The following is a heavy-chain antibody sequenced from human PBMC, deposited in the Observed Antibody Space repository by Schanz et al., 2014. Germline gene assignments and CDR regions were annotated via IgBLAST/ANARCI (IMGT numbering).Heavy chain of an antibody. D-gene: IGHD6-6*01. CDR2: INPSSGGT. Sequence: QVQLVQSGVEVKKPGASVKVSCKASGYSFTGYYMNWVRQAPGQGLEWMGWINPSSGGTNYAQKFQGRVTMNTDTSTSTAYMELRSLRSDDKAVYYCARDRGHVEQLVLEWYYAMDVWGQGTTVAVSS. CDR1: GYSFTGYY. J-gene: IGHJ6*02. V-gene: IGHV1-2*02. CDR3: ARDRGHVEQLVLEWYYAMDV.